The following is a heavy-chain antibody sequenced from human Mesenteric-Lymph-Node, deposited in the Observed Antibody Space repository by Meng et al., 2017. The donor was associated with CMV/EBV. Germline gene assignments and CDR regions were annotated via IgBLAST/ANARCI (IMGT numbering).Heavy chain of an antibody. D-gene: IGHD5-24*01. J-gene: IGHJ5*02. CDR2: INPSGGST. CDR3: ARYHNYQLVDSSLDP. CDR1: GYSFTSYY. V-gene: IGHV1-46*01. Sequence: ASVKVSCKASGYSFTSYYMHWVRQAPGQGLEWMGIINPSGGSTSYAQKFQGRVTMTRDTSTSTVYMELSSLRSEDTAVYYCARYHNYQLVDSSLDPWGQGTLVTVSS.